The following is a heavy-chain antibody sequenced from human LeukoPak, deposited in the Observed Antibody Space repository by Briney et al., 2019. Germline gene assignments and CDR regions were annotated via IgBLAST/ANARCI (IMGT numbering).Heavy chain of an antibody. J-gene: IGHJ4*02. CDR2: ITGSSDSI. V-gene: IGHV3-48*01. D-gene: IGHD2-8*01. CDR3: AKVPRTNHDNFFDY. Sequence: SGGSLRLSCTASGFTFGDYAMNWLRKAPGKGLEWVSYITGSSDSILYTDSVKGRFTISRDNAKNSVYLQMNSLRAEDTALYYCAKVPRTNHDNFFDYWGQGTLVTVSS. CDR1: GFTFGDYA.